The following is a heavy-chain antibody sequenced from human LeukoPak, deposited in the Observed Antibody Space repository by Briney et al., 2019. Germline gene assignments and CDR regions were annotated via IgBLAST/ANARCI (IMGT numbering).Heavy chain of an antibody. D-gene: IGHD3-16*01. J-gene: IGHJ6*03. CDR1: GGSISSSSYY. V-gene: IGHV4-39*01. CDR3: ARVAELWLGFVPLGRTGYMDV. Sequence: SETLSLTCTVSGGSISSSSYYWGWIRQPPGKGLEWIGSIYYSGSTYYNPSLKSRVTISVDTSKNQFSLKLSSVTAADTAVYYCARVAELWLGFVPLGRTGYMDVWGKGTTVTISS. CDR2: IYYSGST.